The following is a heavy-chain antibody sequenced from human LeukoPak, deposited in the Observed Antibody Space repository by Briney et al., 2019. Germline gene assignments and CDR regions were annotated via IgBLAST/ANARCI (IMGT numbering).Heavy chain of an antibody. CDR1: RFSLSSYN. J-gene: IGHJ4*02. CDR2: VSSDWGTT. Sequence: GGSLRLSCSASRFSLSSYNMHWVRQAPGKGLEFVSGVSSDWGTTDYADSARDRFTISRDNSKNTLYPQMSSLRAKDTAIYYCVRGLYGLGWDYWGPGTLVTVSS. V-gene: IGHV3-64D*06. D-gene: IGHD3-10*01. CDR3: VRGLYGLGWDY.